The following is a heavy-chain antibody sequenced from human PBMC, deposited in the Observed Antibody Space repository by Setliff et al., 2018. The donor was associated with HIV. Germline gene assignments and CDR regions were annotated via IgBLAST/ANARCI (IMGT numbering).Heavy chain of an antibody. CDR1: GFTFSNAW. CDR2: IKSKTDGGTT. CDR3: TTVTSAARGYYFYYMDV. J-gene: IGHJ6*03. D-gene: IGHD6-6*01. V-gene: IGHV3-15*01. Sequence: GESLRLSCAASGFTFSNAWMSWVRQAPGKGLEWVGRIKSKTDGGTTDYAAPVKGRFTISRDDSKNTLYLQMNSLKTEDTAVYYCTTVTSAARGYYFYYMDVWGKGTTVTVSS.